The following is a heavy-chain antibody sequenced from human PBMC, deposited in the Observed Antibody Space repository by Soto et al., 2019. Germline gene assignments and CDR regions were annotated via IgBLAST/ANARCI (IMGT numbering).Heavy chain of an antibody. V-gene: IGHV2-70*01. J-gene: IGHJ4*02. CDR1: GFSLSTSGMC. Sequence: SGPTLVNPTQTLTLTCTFSGFSLSTSGMCVSWIRQPPGKALEWLALIDWDDDKYYSTSLKTRLTISKDTSKNQVVLTMTNMEPVDTATYYCARMKDRRGTSSGYYYDYWGQGALVTVSS. CDR3: ARMKDRRGTSSGYYYDY. CDR2: IDWDDDK. D-gene: IGHD2-2*01.